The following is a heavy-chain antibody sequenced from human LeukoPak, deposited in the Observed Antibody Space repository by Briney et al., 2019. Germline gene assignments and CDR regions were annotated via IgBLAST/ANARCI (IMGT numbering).Heavy chain of an antibody. CDR2: IYYDGSTK. CDR3: ASSYDSSGND. D-gene: IGHD3-22*01. CDR1: GFSFSTSW. J-gene: IGHJ4*02. Sequence: PGGSLRLSCAASGFSFSTSWMAWVRQAPGKGLEWVGNIYYDGSTKYYGDSVKGRFTISRDNAKNSLFLQMNSLREEDTAVYYCASSYDSSGNDWGQGTMVTVSS. V-gene: IGHV3-7*01.